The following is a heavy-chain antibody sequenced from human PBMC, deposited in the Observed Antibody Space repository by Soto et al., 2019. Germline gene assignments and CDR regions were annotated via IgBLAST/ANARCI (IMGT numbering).Heavy chain of an antibody. CDR1: GFTFSSYA. Sequence: GGSLRLSCAASGFTFSSYALSWVRQGPGKGLEWVSGISGSGDSKHYSDSLKGRFTISRDNSKNTLFLQRNSLRAEDTAVYYCARIPFDHVWGTDRYSPNFDYWGQGTQVTVSS. CDR2: ISGSGDSK. V-gene: IGHV3-23*01. D-gene: IGHD3-16*02. J-gene: IGHJ4*02. CDR3: ARIPFDHVWGTDRYSPNFDY.